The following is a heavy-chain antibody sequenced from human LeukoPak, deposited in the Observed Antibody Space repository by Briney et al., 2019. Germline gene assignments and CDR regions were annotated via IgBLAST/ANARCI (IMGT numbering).Heavy chain of an antibody. CDR2: IYYSGST. J-gene: IGHJ4*02. CDR3: ARGTHYYGSGEKPQLFDY. Sequence: SETLSLTCTVSGGSISSGGYYWSWIRQHPGKGLEWIGYIYYSGSTYYNPSLKSRVTISVDTSKNQFSLKLSSVTAADTAVYYCARGTHYYGSGEKPQLFDYWGQGTLVTVSS. V-gene: IGHV4-31*03. CDR1: GGSISSGGYY. D-gene: IGHD3-10*01.